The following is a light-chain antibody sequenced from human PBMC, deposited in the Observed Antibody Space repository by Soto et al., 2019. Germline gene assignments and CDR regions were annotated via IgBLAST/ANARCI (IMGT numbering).Light chain of an antibody. CDR3: QQASSFPLT. CDR1: QLISSW. CDR2: GAF. Sequence: IQMTQSPSSVSASVGDSVTITCRASQLISSWLAWYQVKPGKAPKLVVYGAFNRESGVPSRFTGSESGTLFTLTINSLQPEDFATYYCQQASSFPLTFGGGTKVEI. J-gene: IGKJ4*01. V-gene: IGKV1-12*01.